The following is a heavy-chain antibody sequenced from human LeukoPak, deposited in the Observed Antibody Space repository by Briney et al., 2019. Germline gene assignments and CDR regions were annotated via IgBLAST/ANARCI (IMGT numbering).Heavy chain of an antibody. D-gene: IGHD3-3*01. CDR1: GFSLSTSGVG. V-gene: IGHV2-5*02. J-gene: IGHJ5*02. CDR2: IYWDDDK. CDR3: AHSSAYYDFWSGYRTSYNWFDP. Sequence: SGPTLVKPTQTLTLTCTFSGFSLSTSGVGVGGIRQPPGKALEWLALIYWDDDKRYSPSLKSRLTITKDTSKNQVVLTMTNMDPVDTATYYCAHSSAYYDFWSGYRTSYNWFDPWGQGTLVTVSS.